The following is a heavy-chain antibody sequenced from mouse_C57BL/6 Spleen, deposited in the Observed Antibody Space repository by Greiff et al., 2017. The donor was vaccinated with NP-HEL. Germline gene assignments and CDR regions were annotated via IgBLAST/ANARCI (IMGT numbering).Heavy chain of an antibody. V-gene: IGHV1-59*01. CDR3: ARGQAGSNFDY. D-gene: IGHD3-1*01. Sequence: QVQLKQPGAELVRPGTSVKLSCKASGYTFTSYWMHWVKQRPGQGLEWIGVIDPSDSYTNYNQKLKGTATLTVDTSSSTAYMQLSSLTSEDSAVYYCARGQAGSNFDYWGQGTTLTVSS. CDR2: IDPSDSYT. CDR1: GYTFTSYW. J-gene: IGHJ2*01.